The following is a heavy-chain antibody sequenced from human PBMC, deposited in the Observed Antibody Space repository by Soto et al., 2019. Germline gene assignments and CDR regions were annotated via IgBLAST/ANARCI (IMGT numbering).Heavy chain of an antibody. CDR3: ASKEACGGDCYAFDS. CDR2: IIPLFGTA. V-gene: IGHV1-69*06. Sequence: QVYLVQSGAEVKKPGSSVKISCKASGGIFSSNTINWVRQAAGQGLEWMGGIIPLFGTANYAEKFQGRVTITADKSTKTEYMELTSLRSEDTAVYYCASKEACGGDCYAFDSWGQGTLVTVSS. CDR1: GGIFSSNT. D-gene: IGHD2-21*02. J-gene: IGHJ4*02.